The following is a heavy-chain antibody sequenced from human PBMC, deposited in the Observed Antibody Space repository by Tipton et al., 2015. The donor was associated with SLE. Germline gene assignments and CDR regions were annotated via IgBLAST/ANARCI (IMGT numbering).Heavy chain of an antibody. D-gene: IGHD5-24*01. V-gene: IGHV4-34*01. CDR2: INHSGST. CDR3: ARGSFVEMATFYFDY. J-gene: IGHJ4*02. Sequence: GLVKPSETLSLTCSVYGGSFSGYYWSWILQPPGKGLEWIGEINHSGSTNYNPSLKSRVTISVDTSKNQFSLKLSSVTAADTAVYYCARGSFVEMATFYFDYWGQGTLVTVSS. CDR1: GGSFSGYY.